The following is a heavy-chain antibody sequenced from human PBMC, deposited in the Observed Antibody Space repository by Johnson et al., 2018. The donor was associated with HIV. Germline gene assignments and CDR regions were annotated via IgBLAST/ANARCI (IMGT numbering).Heavy chain of an antibody. CDR2: VSYDSSNK. CDR1: AFSFSGYA. J-gene: IGHJ3*02. V-gene: IGHV3-30*04. Sequence: QVQLVESGGGVVQPGRSLRLSCTSAFSFSGYAMHWVRQAPGKGLEWVAVVSYDSSNKYYAAAVKGRSTISRDNSKNTVFLQMDSLRGEDTADYYCARDPGNGGRPFDAFDIWGQGTMVTVSS. CDR3: ARDPGNGGRPFDAFDI. D-gene: IGHD4-23*01.